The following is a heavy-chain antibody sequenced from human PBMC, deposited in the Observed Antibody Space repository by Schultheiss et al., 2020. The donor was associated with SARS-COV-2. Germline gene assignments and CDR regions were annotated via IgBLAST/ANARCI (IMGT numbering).Heavy chain of an antibody. CDR3: AKALAYCGGDCRDNWYFDL. J-gene: IGHJ2*01. D-gene: IGHD2-21*02. CDR2: IWYDGSNK. CDR1: GFTFSSYG. Sequence: GESLKISCAASGFTFSSYGMHWVRQAPGKGLEWVAVIWYDGSNKYYADSVKGRFTISRDNAKNSLYLQMNSLRAEDTALYYCAKALAYCGGDCRDNWYFDLWGRGTLVTVSS. V-gene: IGHV3-33*03.